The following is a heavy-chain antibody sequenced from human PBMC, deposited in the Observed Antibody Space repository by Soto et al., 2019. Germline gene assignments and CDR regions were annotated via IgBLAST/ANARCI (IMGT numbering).Heavy chain of an antibody. CDR3: ARDQNDYIWGSSFGL. D-gene: IGHD3-16*01. V-gene: IGHV3-7*01. CDR2: IKQDGSEK. CDR1: GYTFSSYW. Sequence: EVQLVESGGGLVQPGGSLRLSCAASGYTFSSYWMSWVRQAPGKGLEWVANIKQDGSEKYYVDSVKGRFTISRDNAKNSLYLQMNSLRAEDTAVYYCARDQNDYIWGSSFGLWGQGTLVTVSS. J-gene: IGHJ4*02.